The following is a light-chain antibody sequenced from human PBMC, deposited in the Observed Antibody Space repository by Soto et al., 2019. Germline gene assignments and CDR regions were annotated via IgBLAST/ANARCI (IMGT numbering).Light chain of an antibody. V-gene: IGKV3-20*01. CDR1: QSVTANY. CDR3: LQYGVPLWT. CDR2: AAS. Sequence: EIALTQSPGTLSLSPGERATLSCRASQSVTANYLAWYQQRPGQASRLLIYAASIGATGVPDRFSGSGSGTDFTLTISRLEPEDFAVYYCLQYGVPLWTFGQGTTVEIK. J-gene: IGKJ1*01.